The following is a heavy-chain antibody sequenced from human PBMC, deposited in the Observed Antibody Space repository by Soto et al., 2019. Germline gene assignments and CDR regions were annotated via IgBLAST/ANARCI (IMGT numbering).Heavy chain of an antibody. CDR3: ARVPRTEIRNQYYYYYGMDV. D-gene: IGHD1-1*01. Sequence: ASVKVSCKASGYTFTSYDINWVRQATGQGLEWMGWMNPNSGNTGYAQKFQGRVTMTRNTSISTAYMELSSLRSEDTAVYYCARVPRTEIRNQYYYYYGMDVWGQGTTVTVSS. CDR1: GYTFTSYD. J-gene: IGHJ6*02. V-gene: IGHV1-8*01. CDR2: MNPNSGNT.